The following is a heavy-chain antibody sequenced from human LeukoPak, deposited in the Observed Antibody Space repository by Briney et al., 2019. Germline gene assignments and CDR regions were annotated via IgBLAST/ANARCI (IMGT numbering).Heavy chain of an antibody. CDR2: IYTVGGT. Sequence: SETLSLTCTVSGDSISGYYWRWIRQPAEKRLEWIGRIYTVGGTNPNPSLKSRVSMSVDTSTDQFALKLTSVPAADTDVYYCARGDRVSPFGYWGQGTLVIVSS. CDR1: GDSISGYY. D-gene: IGHD1-14*01. V-gene: IGHV4-4*07. CDR3: ARGDRVSPFGY. J-gene: IGHJ4*02.